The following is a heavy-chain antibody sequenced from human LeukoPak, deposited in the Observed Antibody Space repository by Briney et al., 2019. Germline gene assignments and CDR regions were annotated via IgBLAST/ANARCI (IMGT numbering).Heavy chain of an antibody. V-gene: IGHV3-43*02. CDR3: ARESESSGWYDY. CDR1: GFMSHDYA. Sequence: GGSLRLSCAAPGFMSHDYAIHWVRQAPGKGPEWVSLISGDGGSTFYADSVKGRFTISRDNSKNSLYLQMNSLRSDDTALYYCARESESSGWYDYWGQGTLVTVSS. J-gene: IGHJ4*02. CDR2: ISGDGGST. D-gene: IGHD6-19*01.